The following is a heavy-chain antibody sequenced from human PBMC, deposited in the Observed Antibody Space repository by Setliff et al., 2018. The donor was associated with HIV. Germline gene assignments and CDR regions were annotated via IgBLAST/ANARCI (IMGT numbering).Heavy chain of an antibody. Sequence: VASVKVSCKASGYTFINYDIYWVRQTTGQGLEWMGWMNPDSGNTGYAQKFQGRVTFTWDTSASTAYMELSSLRSEDTALYYCARDSGDDYSDYYYYGMDVWGQGTTVTVSS. V-gene: IGHV1-8*03. CDR1: GYTFINYD. D-gene: IGHD4-4*01. CDR2: MNPDSGNT. J-gene: IGHJ6*02. CDR3: ARDSGDDYSDYYYYGMDV.